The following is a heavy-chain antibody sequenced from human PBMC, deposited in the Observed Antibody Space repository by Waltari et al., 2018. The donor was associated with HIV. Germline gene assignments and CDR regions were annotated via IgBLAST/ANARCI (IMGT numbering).Heavy chain of an antibody. J-gene: IGHJ1*01. CDR3: VTLYNESPLYSNF. CDR1: GYPLSDLS. V-gene: IGHV1-24*01. CDR2: FDPKNGKP. Sequence: QLIQSTTALKRPGASVTNSCQVSGYPLSDLSMQWVRQGRGQRLEWMGGFDPKNGKPVYSQRFWGRVSLAEDTSEDTAFLELNRLTSDDTAVYYCVTLYNESPLYSNFWGQGTLVTV. D-gene: IGHD2-15*01.